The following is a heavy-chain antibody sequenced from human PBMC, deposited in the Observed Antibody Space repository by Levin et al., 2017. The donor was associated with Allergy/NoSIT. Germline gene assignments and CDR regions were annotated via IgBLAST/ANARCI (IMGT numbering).Heavy chain of an antibody. V-gene: IGHV3-11*01. J-gene: IGHJ4*02. D-gene: IGHD3-10*01. CDR3: ARDPGYYGSGYYFDY. CDR2: ISTSSGTI. Sequence: GGSLRLSCAASGFTFRDYYMTWIRQAPGKGLEWVSYISTSSGTIYYADSVKGRFTISRDNAKNSLYLQMNSLRAEDTAVYYCARDPGYYGSGYYFDYWGQGTLVTVSS. CDR1: GFTFRDYY.